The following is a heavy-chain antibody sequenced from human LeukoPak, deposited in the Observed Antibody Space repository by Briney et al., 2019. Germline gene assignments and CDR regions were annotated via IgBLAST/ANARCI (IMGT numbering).Heavy chain of an antibody. Sequence: GGSLRLSCAASGFTLTSYNMNWVRQASGKGLEWVSSITSSSDYIYYADSVKGRFTISRDNAKNSLYLQMNSLRAEDTAVYYCAGEMATTSLDAFDYWGQGTLVTVSS. V-gene: IGHV3-21*01. CDR1: GFTLTSYN. J-gene: IGHJ4*02. CDR3: AGEMATTSLDAFDY. CDR2: ITSSSDYI. D-gene: IGHD5-24*01.